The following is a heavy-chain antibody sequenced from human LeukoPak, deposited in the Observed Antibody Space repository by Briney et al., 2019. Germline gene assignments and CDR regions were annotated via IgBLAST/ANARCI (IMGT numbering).Heavy chain of an antibody. J-gene: IGHJ4*02. CDR2: INHSGST. V-gene: IGHV4-39*07. CDR1: GGSISSGSYY. D-gene: IGHD1-7*01. CDR3: ARRITGTED. Sequence: SETLSLTCTVSGGSISSGSYYWSWIRQPPGKGLEWIGEINHSGSTNYNPSLKSRVTISVDTSKNQFSLKLSSVTAADTAVYYCARRITGTEDWGQGTLVTVSS.